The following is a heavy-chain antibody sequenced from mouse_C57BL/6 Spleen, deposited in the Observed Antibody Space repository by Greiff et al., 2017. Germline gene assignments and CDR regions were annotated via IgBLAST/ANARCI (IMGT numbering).Heavy chain of an antibody. CDR3: ARELYYYGSSRTMDY. CDR2: INPNNGGT. D-gene: IGHD1-1*01. V-gene: IGHV1-18*01. J-gene: IGHJ4*01. CDR1: GYTFTDYN. Sequence: EVKLQQSGPELVKPGASVKIPCKASGYTFTDYNMDWVKQSHGKSLEWIGDINPNNGGTIYNQKFKGKATLTVDKSSSTAYMELRSLTSEDTAVYYRARELYYYGSSRTMDYWGQGTSVTVSS.